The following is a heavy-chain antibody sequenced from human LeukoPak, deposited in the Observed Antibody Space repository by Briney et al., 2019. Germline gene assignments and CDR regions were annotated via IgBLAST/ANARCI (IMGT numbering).Heavy chain of an antibody. Sequence: ASEKVSRMASGYTFSRYHMQWMRQAPGQGLEWVGWINPNSGGTNYAQKFQGRVTMTGDTSISTVYMELNRLRSDDTAVYYCARAAPRDYRGGKWFFDWFDPGGQGTLVTVFS. CDR3: ARAAPRDYRGGKWFFDWFDP. CDR1: GYTFSRYH. J-gene: IGHJ5*02. V-gene: IGHV1-2*02. CDR2: INPNSGGT. D-gene: IGHD2-15*01.